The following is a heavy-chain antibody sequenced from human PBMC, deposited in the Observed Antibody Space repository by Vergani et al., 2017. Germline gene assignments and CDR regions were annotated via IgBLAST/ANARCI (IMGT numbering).Heavy chain of an antibody. CDR2: IWYDGSNK. J-gene: IGHJ2*01. CDR1: GFTFSSYG. D-gene: IGHD6-13*01. Sequence: QVQLVESGGGVVQPGRSLRLSCAASGFTFSSYGMHWVRQAPGKGLEWVAVIWYDGSNKYYADSVKGRFTISRDNSKNTLYLQMNRLRAEDTAVYYCARGGEAAGPPYWYFDLWGRGTLVTVSS. V-gene: IGHV3-33*01. CDR3: ARGGEAAGPPYWYFDL.